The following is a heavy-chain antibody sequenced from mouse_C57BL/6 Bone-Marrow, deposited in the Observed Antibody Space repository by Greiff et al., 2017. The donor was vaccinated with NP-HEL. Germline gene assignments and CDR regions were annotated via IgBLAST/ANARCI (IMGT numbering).Heavy chain of an antibody. CDR2: ISSGGSYT. CDR3: ARHEGIYWYFDV. V-gene: IGHV5-6*02. CDR1: GFTFSSYG. J-gene: IGHJ1*03. Sequence: DVKLVESGGDLVKPGGSLKLSCAASGFTFSSYGMSWVRQTPDKRLEWVATISSGGSYTYYPDSVKGRFTISRDHAKNTLYLQMSSLKSEDTAMYYCARHEGIYWYFDVWGTGTTVTVSS.